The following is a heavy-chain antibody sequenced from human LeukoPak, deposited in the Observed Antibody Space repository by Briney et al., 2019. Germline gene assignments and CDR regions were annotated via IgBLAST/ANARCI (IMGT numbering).Heavy chain of an antibody. CDR3: ARVGYSSGWPLDY. CDR2: MNPNSGNT. CDR1: GYTFTSYD. Sequence: ASVKVSCKASGYTFTSYDINWVRQATGQGLEWMGWMNPNSGNTGYAQKFQGRVTMTRNTSISTAYMEPSSLRSEDTAVYYCARVGYSSGWPLDYWGQGTLVTVSS. J-gene: IGHJ4*02. V-gene: IGHV1-8*01. D-gene: IGHD6-19*01.